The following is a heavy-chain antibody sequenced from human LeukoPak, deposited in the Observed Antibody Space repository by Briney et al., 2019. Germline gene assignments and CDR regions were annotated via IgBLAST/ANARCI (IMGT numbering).Heavy chain of an antibody. CDR2: ISGSGGKT. Sequence: GGSLRLSCAASGFTFSSSAMSWVRQAPGKGLEWVSSISGSGGKTHYADSVKGRFTISRDNSESTLYLQMNSLRAEDTAVYYCAKNPLIVVSNLMFVSCGQGTLVTASS. CDR3: AKNPLIVVSNLMFVS. J-gene: IGHJ5*02. CDR1: GFTFSSSA. D-gene: IGHD3-22*01. V-gene: IGHV3-23*01.